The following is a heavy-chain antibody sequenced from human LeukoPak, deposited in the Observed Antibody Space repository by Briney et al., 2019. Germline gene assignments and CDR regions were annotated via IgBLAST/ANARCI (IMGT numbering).Heavy chain of an antibody. V-gene: IGHV3-11*04. J-gene: IGHJ4*02. CDR3: ARGLFVAGSFFDS. CDR1: GFTFSDYY. D-gene: IGHD1-26*01. Sequence: GGSLRLSCTASGFTFSDYYMSWIRQAPGKGREGLSFISPSGGAIYYADAVKGRFTISRDNAKNSLYLQMNSLKAEDTAVYYCARGLFVAGSFFDSWGQGTLVTVSS. CDR2: ISPSGGAI.